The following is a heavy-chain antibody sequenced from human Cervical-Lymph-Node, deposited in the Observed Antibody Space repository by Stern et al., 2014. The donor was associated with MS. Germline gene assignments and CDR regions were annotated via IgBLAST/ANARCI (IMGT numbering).Heavy chain of an antibody. CDR2: MWHDGKTK. CDR3: ARDGEVIRDAFDI. D-gene: IGHD3-16*01. J-gene: IGHJ3*02. V-gene: IGHV3-33*01. CDR1: GFTFRFFG. Sequence: QEQLVQSGGGVVQPGRSLRLSCAASGFTFRFFGMHWVRQAPGKGLEWVAIMWHDGKTKYYVDSVRGRFTISRDNAKNTLYLQMNSLKVEDTAVYFCARDGEVIRDAFDIWGQGTLVTVSS.